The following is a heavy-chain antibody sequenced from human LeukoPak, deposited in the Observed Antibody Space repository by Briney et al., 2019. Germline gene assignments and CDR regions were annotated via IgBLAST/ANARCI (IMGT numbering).Heavy chain of an antibody. CDR2: INHSGST. Sequence: PSETLSLTCAVYGGSFSGYYWSWIRQPPGKGLEWIGEINHSGSTNYNPSLKSRVTISVDTSKNQFSLKLSSVTAADTAVYYCARDRRRITIFGVIRAGDDYWGQGTLVTVSS. V-gene: IGHV4-34*01. CDR1: GGSFSGYY. J-gene: IGHJ4*02. CDR3: ARDRRRITIFGVIRAGDDY. D-gene: IGHD3-3*01.